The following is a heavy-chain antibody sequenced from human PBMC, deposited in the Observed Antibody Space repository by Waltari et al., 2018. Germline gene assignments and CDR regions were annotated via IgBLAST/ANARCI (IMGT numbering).Heavy chain of an antibody. CDR1: GFTFSSSA. J-gene: IGHJ4*02. CDR2: ISGSGGST. D-gene: IGHD4-4*01. V-gene: IGHV3-23*01. CDR3: AKEKRGSNWDLGLFDY. Sequence: EVQLLESGGGLVQPGGSLRLSCAASGFTFSSSAMSWVRQAPGKGLEWVSAISGSGGSTYYADSVKGRFTISRDNSKNTLYLQMNSLRAEDTAVYYCAKEKRGSNWDLGLFDYWGQGTLVTVSS.